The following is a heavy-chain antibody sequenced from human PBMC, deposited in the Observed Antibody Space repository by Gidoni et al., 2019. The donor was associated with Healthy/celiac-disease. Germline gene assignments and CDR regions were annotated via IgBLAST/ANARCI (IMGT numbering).Heavy chain of an antibody. D-gene: IGHD4-4*01. V-gene: IGHV3-15*01. CDR3: TTDATVAGDGNY. J-gene: IGHJ4*02. Sequence: EVQLVESGGGLVTPGGSLRLSCAASGFTFSNAWMSWVRQAPGKGLEWVGRIKSKTDGGTTDYAAPVKGRFTSSRDDSKNTLYLQMNSLKTEDTAVYDCTTDATVAGDGNYWGQGTLVTVSS. CDR2: IKSKTDGGTT. CDR1: GFTFSNAW.